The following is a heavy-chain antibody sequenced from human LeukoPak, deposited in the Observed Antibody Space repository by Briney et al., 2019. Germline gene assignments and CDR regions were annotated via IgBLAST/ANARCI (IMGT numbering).Heavy chain of an antibody. J-gene: IGHJ5*02. CDR1: EYRFSTYW. CDR3: ARGSSGYWFDP. D-gene: IGHD6-19*01. CDR2: IYPRDSNI. Sequence: HGESLNISCKGPEYRFSTYWIGWVRQMPGKRLEWMGIIYPRDSNISYNPSFQGQVTISADKSISTAYLQWSSLKASDTAIYYCARGSSGYWFDPWGQGTLVTVSS. V-gene: IGHV5-51*01.